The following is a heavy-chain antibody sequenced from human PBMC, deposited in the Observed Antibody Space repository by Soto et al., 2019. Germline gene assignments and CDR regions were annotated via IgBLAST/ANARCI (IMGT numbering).Heavy chain of an antibody. CDR3: ARPREAGKYYYGVDV. V-gene: IGHV5-10-1*04. D-gene: IGHD6-19*01. Sequence: GESLKISCKGSGYSFTSYWISWVRQMPGKGLEWMGRIDPSDSDTNYSPSFQGQVTISADKSISTAYLQWSSLKASDTAMYYCARPREAGKYYYGVDVWGQGTTVTVSS. J-gene: IGHJ6*02. CDR1: GYSFTSYW. CDR2: IDPSDSDT.